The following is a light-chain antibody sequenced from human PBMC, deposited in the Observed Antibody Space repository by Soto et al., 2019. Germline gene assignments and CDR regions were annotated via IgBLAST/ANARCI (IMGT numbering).Light chain of an antibody. V-gene: IGKV3-20*01. CDR1: QSVSSNF. CDR3: QQYGTSPIT. J-gene: IGKJ5*01. Sequence: EIVLTQSPGTLSLSPGESATLSCRASQSVSSNFLARYQQKPGQAPNLLIYGASSRATGIPDRFSGSGSGTDFTLTISRLEPEDFTVYYCQQYGTSPITFGQGTRLEIK. CDR2: GAS.